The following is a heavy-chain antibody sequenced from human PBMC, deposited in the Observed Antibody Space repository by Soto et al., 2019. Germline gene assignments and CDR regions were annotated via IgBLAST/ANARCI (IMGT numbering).Heavy chain of an antibody. J-gene: IGHJ5*02. Sequence: QVQLQQWGAGLLKPSETLSLTCAVYGESFSGYYWSWIRQPPGKGLEWIGEINHSGSTNYNPSLKISVSISVDTSKNQFSLKLRSVTAADTAVYYCARGLTYYSDSGRSNWFDPWGQGPLVTVSS. CDR3: ARGLTYYSDSGRSNWFDP. V-gene: IGHV4-34*01. CDR2: INHSGST. D-gene: IGHD3-10*01. CDR1: GESFSGYY.